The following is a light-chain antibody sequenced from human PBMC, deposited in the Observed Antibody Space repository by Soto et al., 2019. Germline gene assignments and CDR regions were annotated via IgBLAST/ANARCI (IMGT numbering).Light chain of an antibody. CDR2: RAS. Sequence: TQSPSSLSASTGDRATLSCRASQGVGSLLAWYQQKPGQAPRLLIYRASSRATGISGSFSGSGSGTEFTLTITSLQSEDFAVYYCQQYNEWPITFGQGTRLEI. CDR3: QQYNEWPIT. CDR1: QGVGSL. V-gene: IGKV3-15*01. J-gene: IGKJ5*01.